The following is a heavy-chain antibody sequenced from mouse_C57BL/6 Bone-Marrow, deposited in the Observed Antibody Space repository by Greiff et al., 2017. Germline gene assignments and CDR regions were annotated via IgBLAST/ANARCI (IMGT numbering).Heavy chain of an antibody. CDR1: GYTFTNYW. J-gene: IGHJ1*03. V-gene: IGHV1-63*01. Sequence: QVQLKQSGAELVRPGTSVKMSCKASGYTFTNYWIGWAKQRPGHGLEWIGDIYPGGGYTNYNEKFKGKATLTADKSSSTAYMQFSSLTSEDSAIYYCARSMSPYYYGSSYFDVWGTGTTVTVSS. D-gene: IGHD1-1*01. CDR2: IYPGGGYT. CDR3: ARSMSPYYYGSSYFDV.